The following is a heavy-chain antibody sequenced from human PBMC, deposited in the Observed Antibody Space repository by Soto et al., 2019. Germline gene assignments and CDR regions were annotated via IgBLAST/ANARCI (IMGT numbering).Heavy chain of an antibody. J-gene: IGHJ6*02. CDR2: IGIGGDT. V-gene: IGHV3-13*01. CDR1: GFTLSNHD. CDR3: ARGPGSPRYYNGMDV. Sequence: LRLSCAASGFTLSNHDMYWVRQATGKSLEWVSAIGIGGDTYYPASVKGRFTISRQNAKNSLYLQMNNLRAGDTAVYYCARGPGSPRYYNGMDVWGQGTTVTVSS. D-gene: IGHD3-10*01.